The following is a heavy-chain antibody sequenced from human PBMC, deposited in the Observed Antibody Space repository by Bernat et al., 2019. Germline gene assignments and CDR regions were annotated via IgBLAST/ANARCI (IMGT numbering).Heavy chain of an antibody. CDR1: GFTVSSNY. CDR2: IYSGGST. Sequence: EVQLVESGGGLVQRGGSLRLSCAATGFTVSSNYMSWVRQAPGKGLEWVSVIYSGGSTYYADSVKGRFTISRDNSKNTLYLQMNSLRAEDTAVYYCARSWYYYDSSGHKNAFDIWGQGTMVTVSS. V-gene: IGHV3-66*02. J-gene: IGHJ3*02. D-gene: IGHD3-22*01. CDR3: ARSWYYYDSSGHKNAFDI.